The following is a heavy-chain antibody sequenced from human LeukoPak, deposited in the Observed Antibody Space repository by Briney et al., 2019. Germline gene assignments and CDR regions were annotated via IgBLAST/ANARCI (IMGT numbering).Heavy chain of an antibody. CDR3: ARVGLSGYYISASSFDY. Sequence: ASVKVSCKASGGTFSSYAISWVRQAPGQGLEWMGIINPSGGSTSYAQKFQGRVTMTRDTSTSTVYMELSSLRSEDTAVYYCARVGLSGYYISASSFDYWGQGTLVTVSS. V-gene: IGHV1-46*01. D-gene: IGHD3-3*01. CDR1: GGTFSSYA. CDR2: INPSGGST. J-gene: IGHJ4*02.